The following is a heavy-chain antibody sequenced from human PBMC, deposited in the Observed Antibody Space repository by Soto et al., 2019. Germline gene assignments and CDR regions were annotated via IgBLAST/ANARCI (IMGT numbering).Heavy chain of an antibody. CDR3: ARVRRSGDYYMDV. CDR1: GFTFSDYY. Sequence: GGSLRLSCAASGFTFSDYYMSWIRQAPGKGLEWVSYISSSGSTIYYADSVKGRFTISRDNAKNSLYLQMNSLRAEDTAVYYCARVRRSGDYYMDVWGKGTTVTVSS. J-gene: IGHJ6*03. CDR2: ISSSGSTI. D-gene: IGHD1-1*01. V-gene: IGHV3-11*01.